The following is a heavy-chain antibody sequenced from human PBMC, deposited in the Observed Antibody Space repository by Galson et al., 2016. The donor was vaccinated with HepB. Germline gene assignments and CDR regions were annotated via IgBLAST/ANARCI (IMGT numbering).Heavy chain of an antibody. J-gene: IGHJ6*02. V-gene: IGHV6-1*01. D-gene: IGHD6-6*01. Sequence: CAISGDSVSSNSATWNWIRQSPSRGLEWLGRTYYRSKWYNDYAVSVKGRVTINPETSTNQSSLHLNSVTPEDTAVYYCARQYSSSSFYYGMDVWGQGTTVTVSS. CDR3: ARQYSSSSFYYGMDV. CDR2: TYYRSKWYN. CDR1: GDSVSSNSAT.